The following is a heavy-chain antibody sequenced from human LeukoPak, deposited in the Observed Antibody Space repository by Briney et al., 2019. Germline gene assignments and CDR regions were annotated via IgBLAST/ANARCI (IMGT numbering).Heavy chain of an antibody. CDR3: ARVSGSYGDWFDP. Sequence: ASVKVSCKASGYTFTSYYMDWVRQAPGQGLEWMGIINPSGGSTSYAQKFQGRVTMTRDTSISTAYMELSRLRSDDTAVYYCARVSGSYGDWFDPWGQGTLVTVSS. CDR2: INPSGGST. J-gene: IGHJ5*02. CDR1: GYTFTSYY. D-gene: IGHD1-26*01. V-gene: IGHV1-46*01.